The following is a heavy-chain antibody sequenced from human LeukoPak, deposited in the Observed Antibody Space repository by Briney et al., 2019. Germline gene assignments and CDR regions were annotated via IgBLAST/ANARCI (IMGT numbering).Heavy chain of an antibody. V-gene: IGHV1-8*01. CDR2: MNPNSGNT. D-gene: IGHD4-23*01. J-gene: IGHJ4*02. CDR3: ARIYGGKFGDDY. CDR1: GYTFTSYD. Sequence: ASVKVSCKASGYTFTSYDINWVRQATGQGLEWMGWMNPNSGNTGYAQKFQGRVTMTRNTSISTAYMELSSLRSEDTAVYYCARIYGGKFGDDYWGQGTLVTVPS.